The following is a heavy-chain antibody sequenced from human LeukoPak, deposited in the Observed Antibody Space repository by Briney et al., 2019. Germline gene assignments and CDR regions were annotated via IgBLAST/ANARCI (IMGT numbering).Heavy chain of an antibody. CDR3: ARRIAGDGSHAFDI. V-gene: IGHV3-11*01. CDR1: GFTFSDYN. J-gene: IGHJ3*02. Sequence: KPGGSLRLSCAASGFTFSDYNMGWMRQTPGKGLEWVSYTRNGDNNMFYADSVKGRFTISRDNAKYSVYLQMNSLRAEDTAVYYCARRIAGDGSHAFDIWGQGTMVTVSS. D-gene: IGHD6-19*01. CDR2: TRNGDNNM.